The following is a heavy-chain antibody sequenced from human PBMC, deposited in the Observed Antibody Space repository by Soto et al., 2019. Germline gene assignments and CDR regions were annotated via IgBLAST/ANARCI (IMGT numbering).Heavy chain of an antibody. CDR3: ARSPRSIAAGGFDY. CDR2: IYHSGST. D-gene: IGHD6-13*01. Sequence: QVQLQESGPGLVKPSGTLSLTCAVSGGSISTSNLWTWVRQPPGKGLEWIGEIYHSGSTNYNPSLKSRVTVSVDKSKNQFSLKLNSVTAADTAVYYCARSPRSIAAGGFDYWGQGFLVTVSS. V-gene: IGHV4-4*02. J-gene: IGHJ4*02. CDR1: GGSISTSNL.